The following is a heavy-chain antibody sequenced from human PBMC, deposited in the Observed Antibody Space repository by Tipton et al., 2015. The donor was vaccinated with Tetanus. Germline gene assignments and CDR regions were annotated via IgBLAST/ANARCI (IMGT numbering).Heavy chain of an antibody. CDR2: ISYDGSNK. Sequence: SLRLSCAASGFTFSSYAMHRVRRAPGKGLEWVAVISYDGSNKYYADSVKGRFTISRDNSKNTLYLQMNSLRAEDTAVYYCARARGAYCSGGSCYFDYYYGMDVWGQGTTVTVSS. J-gene: IGHJ6*02. D-gene: IGHD2-15*01. V-gene: IGHV3-30-3*01. CDR3: ARARGAYCSGGSCYFDYYYGMDV. CDR1: GFTFSSYA.